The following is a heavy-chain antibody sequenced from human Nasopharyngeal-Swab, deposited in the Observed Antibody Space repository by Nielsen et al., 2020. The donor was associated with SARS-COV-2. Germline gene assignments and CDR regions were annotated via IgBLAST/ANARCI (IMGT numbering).Heavy chain of an antibody. V-gene: IGHV1-46*01. D-gene: IGHD3-22*01. CDR2: INPSGGST. CDR3: ASSVVVISSFDY. J-gene: IGHJ4*02. Sequence: ASVKVSCKASGYTFTSYYMHWVRQAPGQGLEWMGIINPSGGSTSCAQKFQGRVTMTRDTSTSTVYMELSSLRSEDTAVYYCASSVVVISSFDYWGQGTLVTVSS. CDR1: GYTFTSYY.